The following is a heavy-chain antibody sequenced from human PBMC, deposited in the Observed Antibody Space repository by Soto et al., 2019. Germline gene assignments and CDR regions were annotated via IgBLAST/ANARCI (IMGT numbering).Heavy chain of an antibody. Sequence: GGSLRLSCAASGFTFSGYAMSWVRQAPGKGLEWVSAISGSGGSTYYADSVKGRFTISRDNSKNTLYLQMNSLRAEDTAVYYCAKGPRITIFGVALNRFDPWGQGTLVTVSS. CDR1: GFTFSGYA. CDR3: AKGPRITIFGVALNRFDP. J-gene: IGHJ5*02. D-gene: IGHD3-3*01. CDR2: ISGSGGST. V-gene: IGHV3-23*01.